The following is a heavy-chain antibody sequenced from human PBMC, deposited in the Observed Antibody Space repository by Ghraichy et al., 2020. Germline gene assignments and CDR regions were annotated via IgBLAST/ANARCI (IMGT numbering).Heavy chain of an antibody. V-gene: IGHV3-23*01. CDR1: GFTFDNYA. CDR3: AKDRTLWDGHEH. J-gene: IGHJ4*02. Sequence: GESLRLSCAASGFTFDNYAMTWVRQAPGKGLEWVSSINVAGSATYYADSVKGRFTISRDNSQTTLYLHLNSLRVEDTAIYYCAKDRTLWDGHEHWGQGTLVTVSS. D-gene: IGHD3-16*01. CDR2: INVAGSAT.